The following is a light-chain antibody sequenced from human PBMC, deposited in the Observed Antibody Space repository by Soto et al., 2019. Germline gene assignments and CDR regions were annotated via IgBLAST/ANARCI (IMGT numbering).Light chain of an antibody. V-gene: IGKV1-5*03. J-gene: IGKJ1*01. Sequence: DIQMTQSPSTVSASVGDRVIITCRASIDFSNWLAWYQQKPGKAPKLLIYKTSTLESGVPSRFSGSGSGTQFTLTISSLQPDDSATYYCLQYNSYLWTFGQGTKVEVK. CDR1: IDFSNW. CDR2: KTS. CDR3: LQYNSYLWT.